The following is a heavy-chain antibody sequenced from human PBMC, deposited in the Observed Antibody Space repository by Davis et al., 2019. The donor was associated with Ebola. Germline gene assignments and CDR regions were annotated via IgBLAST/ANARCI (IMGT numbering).Heavy chain of an antibody. D-gene: IGHD3-16*02. CDR3: AREIKKAVQGSLFEN. Sequence: AASVKVSCKASGYTFTKYDIAWVRQASGQGLEWMGWMNPNSGNTGYAQKFQGTVTMTRNTSINTAYMELSSLSSEDSAIYYCAREIKKAVQGSLFENWGQGTLVTVSS. V-gene: IGHV1-8*01. CDR1: GYTFTKYD. CDR2: MNPNSGNT. J-gene: IGHJ4*02.